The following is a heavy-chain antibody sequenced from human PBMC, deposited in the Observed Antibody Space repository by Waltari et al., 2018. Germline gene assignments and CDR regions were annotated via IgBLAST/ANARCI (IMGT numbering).Heavy chain of an antibody. Sequence: QVQLVQSGAEVKKPGASVKVSCKASGYTFTGYYMHWVRQAPGQGLEWMGWINPNSGGTNYAQKFQGRVTMTRDTSISTAYMELSRLRSDDTAVYYCARDQAPYCSGGSCLDYWGQGTLVTVSS. J-gene: IGHJ4*02. CDR2: INPNSGGT. CDR1: GYTFTGYY. D-gene: IGHD2-15*01. V-gene: IGHV1-2*02. CDR3: ARDQAPYCSGGSCLDY.